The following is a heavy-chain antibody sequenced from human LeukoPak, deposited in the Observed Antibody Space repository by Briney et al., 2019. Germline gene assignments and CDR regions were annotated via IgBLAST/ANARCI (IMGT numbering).Heavy chain of an antibody. CDR2: INPSGGST. CDR3: AREGRDRVGVG. CDR1: GYTFTGYY. D-gene: IGHD5-24*01. Sequence: ASVKVSCKASGYTFTGYYMHWVRQAPGQGLEWMGIINPSGGSTSYAQKFQGRVTMTRDTSTSTVYMELSSLRSEDTAVYYCAREGRDRVGVGWGQGTLVTVSS. J-gene: IGHJ4*02. V-gene: IGHV1-46*01.